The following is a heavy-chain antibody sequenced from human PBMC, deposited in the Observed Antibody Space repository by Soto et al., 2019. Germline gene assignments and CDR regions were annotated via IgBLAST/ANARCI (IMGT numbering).Heavy chain of an antibody. J-gene: IGHJ4*02. Sequence: QVQLLQSGAEVKKPGASVKVSCKPSGYNLISQGISWVRQAPGQGLEWMGWISGYNGNTQYAQKLQGRVTISTHTSTSRAYMELSSLTSDDTAVHDCARDLGAQIVAYWVQGTLVTVSS. CDR1: GYNLISQG. V-gene: IGHV1-18*01. D-gene: IGHD3-22*01. CDR2: ISGYNGNT. CDR3: ARDLGAQIVAY.